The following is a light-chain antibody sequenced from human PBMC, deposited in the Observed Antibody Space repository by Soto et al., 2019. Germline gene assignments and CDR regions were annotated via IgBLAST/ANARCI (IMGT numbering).Light chain of an antibody. CDR3: QQYVSPPWT. CDR1: QSLSKTY. V-gene: IGKV3-20*01. J-gene: IGKJ1*01. Sequence: EIVLTQSPGTLSSSPGERATLSCRASQSLSKTYLAWYQKKPGQAPRLLIDGASNRATGTPDRFSGSGSGTDFTLTISRLEPEDFAVYYCQQYVSPPWTFGKGTKV. CDR2: GAS.